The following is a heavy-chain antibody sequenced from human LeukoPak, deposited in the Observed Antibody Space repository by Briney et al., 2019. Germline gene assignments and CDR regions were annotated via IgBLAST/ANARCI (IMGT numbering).Heavy chain of an antibody. D-gene: IGHD2-8*01. Sequence: SVKVSCKASGFTFTSSAMQWVRQARGQRLEWIGWIVVGSGNTNYAQKFQERVTITRDMSTSTAYMELSSLRSEDTAVYYCAAEGCTNGVCYRAFDVWGQGTMVTVSS. CDR3: AAEGCTNGVCYRAFDV. J-gene: IGHJ3*01. CDR1: GFTFTSSA. CDR2: IVVGSGNT. V-gene: IGHV1-58*02.